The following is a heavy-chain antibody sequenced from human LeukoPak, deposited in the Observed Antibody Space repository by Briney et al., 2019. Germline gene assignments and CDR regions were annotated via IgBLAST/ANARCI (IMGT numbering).Heavy chain of an antibody. CDR1: GGSISSSSYY. CDR2: IYYSGST. D-gene: IGHD3-10*01. V-gene: IGHV4-39*07. Sequence: SETLSLTCTVSGGSISSSSYYWGWIRQPPGKGLEWIGSIYYSGSTNYNPSLKSRVTISVDTSKNQFSLKLSSVTAADTAVYYCARDRATMVRGVIINEDAFDIWGPGTMVTVSS. CDR3: ARDRATMVRGVIINEDAFDI. J-gene: IGHJ3*02.